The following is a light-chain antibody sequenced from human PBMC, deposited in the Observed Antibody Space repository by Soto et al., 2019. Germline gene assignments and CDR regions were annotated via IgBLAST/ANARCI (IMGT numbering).Light chain of an antibody. CDR1: SSNIGSNT. V-gene: IGLV1-44*01. CDR3: AAWDDSLNAYV. CDR2: SNN. J-gene: IGLJ1*01. Sequence: QSVLTQPPSASGTPGQRVTIPCSGSSSNIGSNTANWYHQLPGTAPKLLIYSNNQRPSGVPDRFSGSKSGTSASLAIRGLQSEDEADYYCAAWDDSLNAYVFGSGTQVTVL.